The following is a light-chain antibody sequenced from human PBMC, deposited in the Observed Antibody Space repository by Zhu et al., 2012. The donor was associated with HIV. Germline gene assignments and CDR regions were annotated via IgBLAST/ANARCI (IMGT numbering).Light chain of an antibody. CDR1: QSITTW. J-gene: IGKJ3*01. Sequence: DIQMTQSPSTLSASVGDRVTITCRASQSITTWLAWYQQKPGKAPKLLIYKASILQTWVPSRFSGSGSGTEFTLTISSLQPEDFAIYYCQQLNTYPLFTFGPGTKVDIK. CDR3: QQLNTYPLFT. CDR2: KAS. V-gene: IGKV1-5*03.